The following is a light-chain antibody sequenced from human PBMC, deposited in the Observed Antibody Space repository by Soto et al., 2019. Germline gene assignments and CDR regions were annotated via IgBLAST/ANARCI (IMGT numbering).Light chain of an antibody. CDR1: SGTVTSGHY. J-gene: IGLJ3*02. CDR3: LLSYSAVRV. V-gene: IGLV7-46*01. CDR2: DTS. Sequence: QSVVTQEPSLTLSPGGTVTLTCGSSSGTVTSGHYPYWFQQKPGQAPRTLIYDTSDKHSWTPARFSGSLIGGKAALTLSGAQPEDEAEYYCLLSYSAVRVFGGGTKVTVL.